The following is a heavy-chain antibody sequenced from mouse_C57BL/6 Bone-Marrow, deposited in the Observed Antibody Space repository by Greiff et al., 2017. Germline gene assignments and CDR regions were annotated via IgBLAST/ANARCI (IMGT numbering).Heavy chain of an antibody. D-gene: IGHD1-2*01. CDR1: GFTFSDYG. J-gene: IGHJ1*03. CDR3: ARKRLLRPHWYFDV. V-gene: IGHV5-17*01. CDR2: ISSGSSTI. Sequence: EVQLVESGGGLVKPGGSLKLSCAASGFTFSDYGMHWVRQAPEKGLEWVAYISSGSSTIYYADTVKGRFTISRDNAKNTLFLQMTSLRSEDTAMYYCARKRLLRPHWYFDVGGTGTTVTVSS.